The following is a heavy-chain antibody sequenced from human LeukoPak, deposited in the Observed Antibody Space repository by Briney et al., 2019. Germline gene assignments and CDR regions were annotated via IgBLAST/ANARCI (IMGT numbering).Heavy chain of an antibody. V-gene: IGHV1-69*11. J-gene: IGHJ4*02. D-gene: IGHD6-13*01. CDR3: ASGIAAAGSFDY. CDR1: GGTFSTYP. CDR2: IIPILSQS. Sequence: ASVKVSCKASGGTFSTYPINWVRQAPGQGLEWMGRIIPILSQSNYAQKFQGTVSITADEFTDTAYMELSSLRSEDTAVYYCASGIAAAGSFDYWGQGTLVTVSS.